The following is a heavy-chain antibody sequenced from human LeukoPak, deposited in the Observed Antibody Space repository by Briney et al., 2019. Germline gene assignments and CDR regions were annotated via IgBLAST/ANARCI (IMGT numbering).Heavy chain of an antibody. V-gene: IGHV3-23*01. CDR2: ISGSGGST. CDR1: GFTFSSYA. J-gene: IGHJ4*02. D-gene: IGHD3-22*01. Sequence: GGSLRLSCAASGFTFSSYAMSWVRQAPGKGLEWVSAISGSGGSTYYADSVKGRFTISRDNSKNTLYLQMNSLRAEDTAVYYCARGRNFDYYDSSGYYQNTFDYWGQGTLVTVSS. CDR3: ARGRNFDYYDSSGYYQNTFDY.